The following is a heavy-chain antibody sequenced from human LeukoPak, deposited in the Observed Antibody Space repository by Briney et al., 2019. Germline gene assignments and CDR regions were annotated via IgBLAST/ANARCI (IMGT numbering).Heavy chain of an antibody. J-gene: IGHJ1*01. V-gene: IGHV3-66*02. CDR1: GFTVSSKY. Sequence: PGGSLRLSCAASGFTVSSKYMSWVSQAPGKWLEWVSVIYSGGSTYYADSVKGRFTISRDNSKNTLYLQMNSLRADDTAVYYCAREAYCSSTSCYELYFQHWGQGTLVTVSS. D-gene: IGHD2-2*01. CDR3: AREAYCSSTSCYELYFQH. CDR2: IYSGGST.